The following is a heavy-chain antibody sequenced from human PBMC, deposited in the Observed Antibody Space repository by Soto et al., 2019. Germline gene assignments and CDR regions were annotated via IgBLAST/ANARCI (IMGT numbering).Heavy chain of an antibody. CDR2: IYYSGST. D-gene: IGHD3-10*01. V-gene: IGHV4-59*01. Sequence: SETLSLTCTVSGGSISSYYWSWIRQPPGKGLEWIGYIYYSGSTNYNPSLKSRVTISVDTSKNQFSLKLSSVTAADTAVYYCARVGGGDGFDYWGQGTLVTVSS. CDR3: ARVGGGDGFDY. CDR1: GGSISSYY. J-gene: IGHJ4*02.